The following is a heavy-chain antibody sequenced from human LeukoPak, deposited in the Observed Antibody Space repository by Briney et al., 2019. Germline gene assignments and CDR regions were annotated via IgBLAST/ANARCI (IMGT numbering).Heavy chain of an antibody. CDR2: IYTSGST. J-gene: IGHJ3*02. CDR3: ARSRLITIFGVVTPTRDAFDI. V-gene: IGHV4-4*07. D-gene: IGHD3-3*01. Sequence: KPSETLSLTCTVSGGSISSYYWSWIRQPAGKGLEWIGRIYTSGSTNYNPSLKSRVTISVDKSKNQFSLKLSSVTAAGTAVYYCARSRLITIFGVVTPTRDAFDIWGQGTMVTVSS. CDR1: GGSISSYY.